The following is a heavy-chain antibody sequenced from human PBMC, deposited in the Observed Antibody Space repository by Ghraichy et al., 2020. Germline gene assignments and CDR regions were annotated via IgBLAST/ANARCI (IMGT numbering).Heavy chain of an antibody. D-gene: IGHD2-8*01. CDR3: VRAPLISTKYYFDY. CDR2: LSSSSSII. J-gene: IGHJ4*02. V-gene: IGHV3-48*02. Sequence: GGSLRLSCAASGFTFSSHSMNWVRQAPGKGLEWVSHLSSSSSIIYYADSVKGRFTISRDNANNSLYLQMNSLRDEDTAVYYCVRAPLISTKYYFDYWGQGTRVTVSS. CDR1: GFTFSSHS.